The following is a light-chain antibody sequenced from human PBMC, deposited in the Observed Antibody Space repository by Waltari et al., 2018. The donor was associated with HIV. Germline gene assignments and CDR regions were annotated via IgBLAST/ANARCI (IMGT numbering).Light chain of an antibody. CDR1: SDNVDSGG. J-gene: IGLJ3*02. CDR2: RNN. V-gene: IGLV10-54*04. CDR3: TAWDNSLSAWV. Sequence: QAGLTQPPSLSVGLGQTATLICTGNSDNVDSGGSAWLQHYQGPPPKLLSHRNNKRPSGVLLKFSATRSGNIAFLTITGVQPDDEAAYYCTAWDNSLSAWVFGRGTQLTVL.